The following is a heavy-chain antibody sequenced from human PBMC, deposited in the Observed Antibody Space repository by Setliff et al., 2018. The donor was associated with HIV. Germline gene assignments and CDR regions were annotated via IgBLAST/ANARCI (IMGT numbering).Heavy chain of an antibody. V-gene: IGHV4-61*01. Sequence: SETLSLTCSVSGGSVGSGSYYWSWIRQSPGKGLEWLGHINTSGSTKYNPSLKSRVTISVDTSKNQFSLNLNSVTAADTAVYYCARDRTEFVDGGYYPYYFDSWGQGTLVTVSS. CDR1: GGSVGSGSYY. CDR2: INTSGST. D-gene: IGHD3-22*01. J-gene: IGHJ4*02. CDR3: ARDRTEFVDGGYYPYYFDS.